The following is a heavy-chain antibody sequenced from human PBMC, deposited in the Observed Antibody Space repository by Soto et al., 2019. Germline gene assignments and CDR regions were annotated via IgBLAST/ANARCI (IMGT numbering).Heavy chain of an antibody. CDR1: GYTFTSYA. V-gene: IGHV1-3*01. CDR3: ARSVGYCSSTSCYTGAGPGWFDP. Sequence: ASVKVSCKASGYTFTSYAMHWVRQAPGQRLEWMGWINAGNGNTKYSQKFQGRVTITRDTSASTAYMELSSLRSEDTAVYYCARSVGYCSSTSCYTGAGPGWFDPWGQGTLVTVSS. CDR2: INAGNGNT. D-gene: IGHD2-2*02. J-gene: IGHJ5*02.